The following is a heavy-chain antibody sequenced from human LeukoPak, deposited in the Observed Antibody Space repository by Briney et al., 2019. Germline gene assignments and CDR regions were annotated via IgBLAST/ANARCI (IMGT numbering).Heavy chain of an antibody. J-gene: IGHJ4*02. Sequence: ASVKVSCKASGYTFTSYGISWVRQAPGQGLEWMGWINPNSGGTNYAQKFQGRVTMTRDTSISTAYMELSRLRSDDTAVYYCARDRGYYYDGSGDYWGQGTLVTVSS. CDR1: GYTFTSYG. D-gene: IGHD3-22*01. CDR3: ARDRGYYYDGSGDY. CDR2: INPNSGGT. V-gene: IGHV1-2*02.